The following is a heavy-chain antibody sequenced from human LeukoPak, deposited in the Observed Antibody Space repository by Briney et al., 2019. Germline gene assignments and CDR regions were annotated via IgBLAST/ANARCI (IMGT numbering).Heavy chain of an antibody. J-gene: IGHJ4*02. CDR2: ISSSGSTI. V-gene: IGHV3-11*01. Sequence: KAGGSLRLSCAASGFTFSDYYMSWIRQAPGKGLEWVSYISSSGSTIYYADSVKGRFTISRDNAKNSLYLQMNSLRAEDTAVYYCARDHDALLWFGEFFDYWGQGTLVTVSS. D-gene: IGHD3-10*01. CDR3: ARDHDALLWFGEFFDY. CDR1: GFTFSDYY.